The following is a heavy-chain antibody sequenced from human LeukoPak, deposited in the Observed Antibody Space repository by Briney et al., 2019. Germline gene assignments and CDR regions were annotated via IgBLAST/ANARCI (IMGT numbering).Heavy chain of an antibody. V-gene: IGHV3-49*03. Sequence: GGSLRLSCTASGFTFGDDGWSWFRQAPGKGLEWICFIRKKGYGETTDYAASVRGRFTISRDDAKSIAYLQMNGLKTEDTALYYCSRGLHDYGDSNYYFDQWGRGTLVTVSS. CDR1: GFTFGDDG. CDR2: IRKKGYGETT. J-gene: IGHJ4*02. CDR3: SRGLHDYGDSNYYFDQ. D-gene: IGHD4-17*01.